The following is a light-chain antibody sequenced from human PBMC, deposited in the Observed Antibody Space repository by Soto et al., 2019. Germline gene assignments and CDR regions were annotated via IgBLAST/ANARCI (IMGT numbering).Light chain of an antibody. J-gene: IGKJ5*01. CDR1: QSIGNY. V-gene: IGKV3D-11*02. CDR2: ATS. Sequence: PGEGATLSCRASQSIGNYLAWYQQKPGQAPRLLIYATSNRATGIPARFSGSGPGTDFTLTLRSLEPEDFAVYYCQQRNNWHPITFGQGTRLEIK. CDR3: QQRNNWHPIT.